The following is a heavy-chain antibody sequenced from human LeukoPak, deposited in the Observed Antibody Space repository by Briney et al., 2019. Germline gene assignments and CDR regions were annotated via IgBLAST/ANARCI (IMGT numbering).Heavy chain of an antibody. D-gene: IGHD1-26*01. CDR1: GGSFSGYY. V-gene: IGHV4-34*01. CDR2: INRSGST. CDR3: ARDGGVGAVDY. J-gene: IGHJ4*02. Sequence: SETLSLTCAVYGGSFSGYYWSWIRQPPGKGLEWIGEINRSGSTNYNPSLKSRVTISVDTSKNQFSLKLSSVTAADTAVYYCARDGGVGAVDYWGQGTLVTVSS.